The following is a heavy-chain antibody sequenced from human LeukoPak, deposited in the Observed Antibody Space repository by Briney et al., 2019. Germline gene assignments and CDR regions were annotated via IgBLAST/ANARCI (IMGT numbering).Heavy chain of an antibody. J-gene: IGHJ4*02. CDR3: AKELGIYDSSGYTLDY. V-gene: IGHV3-30*18. CDR1: GFTFSSYG. Sequence: GGSLRLSCAASGFTFSSYGMHWVRQAPGKGLEWVAVISYDGSNKYYTDSVKGPFTISRDNSKNTLYLQMNSLRAEDTAVYYCAKELGIYDSSGYTLDYWGQGTLVTVSS. D-gene: IGHD3-22*01. CDR2: ISYDGSNK.